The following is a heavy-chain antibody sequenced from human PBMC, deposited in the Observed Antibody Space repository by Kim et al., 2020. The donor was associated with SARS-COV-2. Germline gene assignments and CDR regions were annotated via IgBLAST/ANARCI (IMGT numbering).Heavy chain of an antibody. D-gene: IGHD1-26*01. CDR1: GGSVSSGSYY. Sequence: SETLSLTCTVSGGSVSSGSYYWSWIRQPPGKGLEWIGYIYYSGSTNYNPSLKSRVTISVDTSKNQFSLKLSSVTAADTAVYYCARVASRVGATMKTEEYYYYGMDVWGQGTTVTVSS. J-gene: IGHJ6*02. V-gene: IGHV4-61*01. CDR2: IYYSGST. CDR3: ARVASRVGATMKTEEYYYYGMDV.